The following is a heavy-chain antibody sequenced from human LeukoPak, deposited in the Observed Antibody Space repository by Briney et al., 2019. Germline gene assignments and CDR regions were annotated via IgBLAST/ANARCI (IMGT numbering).Heavy chain of an antibody. Sequence: SETLSLTCTVSAGSIPDYYWSWIRQPPGKGLEWIGYIYYSGSTKYNPSLKSRVTISVDKSKNQFSLKLSSVTAADTAVYYCARQRYYYDSSGYFYFDYGGQGTLVTVSS. CDR2: IYYSGST. V-gene: IGHV4-59*08. CDR1: AGSIPDYY. J-gene: IGHJ4*02. CDR3: ARQRYYYDSSGYFYFDY. D-gene: IGHD3-22*01.